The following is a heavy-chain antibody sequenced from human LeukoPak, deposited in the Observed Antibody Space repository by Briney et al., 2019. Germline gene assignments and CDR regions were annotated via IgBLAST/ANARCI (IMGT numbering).Heavy chain of an antibody. CDR3: ARDGSGSSWTDAFDI. V-gene: IGHV1-69*04. D-gene: IGHD6-13*01. CDR2: IIPMLGIT. J-gene: IGHJ3*02. Sequence: SVKVSCKASGGTFSSNAFTWVRQAPGQGLEWMGRIIPMLGITNYAQKFQGRVTITADKSTSTVYMEVSSLRSEDTAVYYCARDGSGSSWTDAFDIWGQGTMVTVSS. CDR1: GGTFSSNA.